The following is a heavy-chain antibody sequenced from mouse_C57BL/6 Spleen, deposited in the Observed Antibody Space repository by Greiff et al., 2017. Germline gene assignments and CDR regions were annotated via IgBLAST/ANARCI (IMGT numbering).Heavy chain of an antibody. CDR3: ARASSYYSNPAWFAY. CDR1: GYAFSSYW. Sequence: QVQLKQSGAELVQPGASVKISCKASGYAFSSYWMNWVKQRPEKGLEWIGQIYPGDGDTNYNGKFKGKATLTADKSSSTAYMQLSSLTSEDSAVYFCARASSYYSNPAWFAYWGQGTLVTVSA. V-gene: IGHV1-80*01. D-gene: IGHD2-5*01. J-gene: IGHJ3*01. CDR2: IYPGDGDT.